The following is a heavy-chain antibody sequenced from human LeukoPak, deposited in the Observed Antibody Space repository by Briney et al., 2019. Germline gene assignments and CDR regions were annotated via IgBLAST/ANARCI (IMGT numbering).Heavy chain of an antibody. V-gene: IGHV1-46*01. J-gene: IGHJ4*02. Sequence: GASVKVSCKASGYSFTSYYIHWVRQAPGQGLEWVGIINPSGGSRTYAQKFQGRVTMTRDTSTSTVYMELSSLRSEDTAVYYCARRVTLTTRPEIWAGDYWGQGTLVTVPS. CDR3: ARRVTLTTRPEIWAGDY. D-gene: IGHD1-14*01. CDR1: GYSFTSYY. CDR2: INPSGGSR.